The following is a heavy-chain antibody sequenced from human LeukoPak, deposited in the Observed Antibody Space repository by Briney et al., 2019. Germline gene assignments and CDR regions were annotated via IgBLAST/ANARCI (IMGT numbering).Heavy chain of an antibody. Sequence: GGSLRLSCVASGFIFSDFGMNWVRQVPGKGLEWFAFISSRGTSTFYAESVKGRFTISRDTGKKSLDLQMTSLRVEDTAAYYCVRGTDCSATTCYPLSAFDYWGQGTLVTASS. CDR1: GFIFSDFG. V-gene: IGHV3-21*04. CDR2: ISSRGTST. CDR3: VRGTDCSATTCYPLSAFDY. J-gene: IGHJ4*02. D-gene: IGHD2-2*01.